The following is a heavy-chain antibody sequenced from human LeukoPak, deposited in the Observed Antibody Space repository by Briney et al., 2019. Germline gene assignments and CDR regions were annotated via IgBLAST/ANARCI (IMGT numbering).Heavy chain of an antibody. J-gene: IGHJ4*02. V-gene: IGHV5-51*01. CDR3: ARLQSGSHAGLDY. Sequence: GAALKISYKGAGYSFTSYWIGWGRPMPGKGVGWMGIIYPGDSDTRYSPSFQGQVTISADKSISTAYLQWSSLKASDTAMYYCARLQSGSHAGLDYWGQGTLVTVSS. CDR2: IYPGDSDT. CDR1: GYSFTSYW. D-gene: IGHD1-26*01.